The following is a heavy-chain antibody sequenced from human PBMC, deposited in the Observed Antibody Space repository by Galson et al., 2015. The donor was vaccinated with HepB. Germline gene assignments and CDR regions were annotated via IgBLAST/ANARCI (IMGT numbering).Heavy chain of an antibody. D-gene: IGHD3-22*01. CDR3: ASYYDSSGYYYGGAFDI. CDR1: GFTFSSYG. CDR2: IRYDGSNK. J-gene: IGHJ3*02. V-gene: IGHV3-33*03. Sequence: SLRLSCAASGFTFSSYGMHWVRQAPGKGLEWVAVIRYDGSNKYYADSVKGRFTISRDNAKNSLYLQMNSLRAEDTALYYCASYYDSSGYYYGGAFDIWGQGTMVTVSS.